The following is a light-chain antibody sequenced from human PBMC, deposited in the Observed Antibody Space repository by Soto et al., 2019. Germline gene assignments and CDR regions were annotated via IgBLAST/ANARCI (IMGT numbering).Light chain of an antibody. CDR2: AAS. V-gene: IGKV3-20*01. CDR1: QSVSSTY. Sequence: EIVLTQSPGTLSLSPGERATLSCRASQSVSSTYLAWYRQKPGQAPRLLFYAASSRAAGIPDRFSGSGSGTDFTLTISRLEPEDFAVYYCQQYDASPVTFGQGTRLEIK. J-gene: IGKJ5*01. CDR3: QQYDASPVT.